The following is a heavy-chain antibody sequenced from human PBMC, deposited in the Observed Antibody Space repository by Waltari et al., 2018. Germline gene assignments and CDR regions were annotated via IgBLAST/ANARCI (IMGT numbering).Heavy chain of an antibody. Sequence: EVQLVESGGGVVQPGGSLRLSCAASGFTCSSYWMHWVRQAPGKGLVWVSRITSDGSSTSYAASVKGRFTISRDNAKNTLYLQMNSLRAEDTAVYYCARDFTPMTTVTTFGMDVWGQGTTVTVSS. CDR1: GFTCSSYW. CDR2: ITSDGSST. CDR3: ARDFTPMTTVTTFGMDV. V-gene: IGHV3-74*01. D-gene: IGHD4-17*01. J-gene: IGHJ6*02.